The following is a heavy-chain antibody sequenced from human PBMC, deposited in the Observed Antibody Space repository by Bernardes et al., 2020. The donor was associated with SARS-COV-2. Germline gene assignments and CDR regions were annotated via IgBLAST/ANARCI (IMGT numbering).Heavy chain of an antibody. J-gene: IGHJ4*02. D-gene: IGHD2-15*01. CDR3: GIHGGYCFEY. CDR1: GFTFSSYS. Sequence: GGSLRLSCAASGFTFSSYSMSWVRQAPGKGLEWVSSIIGTGGNKYYADSVKGRFTISRDNPKNTLYLQMNSLRAEDTAVYYCGIHGGYCFEYWGRGTLVTVSS. V-gene: IGHV3-23*01. CDR2: IIGTGGNK.